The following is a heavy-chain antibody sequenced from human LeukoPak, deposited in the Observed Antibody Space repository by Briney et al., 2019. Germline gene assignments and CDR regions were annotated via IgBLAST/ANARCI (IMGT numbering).Heavy chain of an antibody. Sequence: GGSLRLSCAASGFTFSSYWMSWVRQAPGKGLEWVANIKQDGSEKYYVDSVKGRFTISRDNAKNSLYLQMNSLRAEDTAVYYCARDCTNGVCPNDYWGQGTLATVSS. CDR1: GFTFSSYW. D-gene: IGHD2-8*01. V-gene: IGHV3-7*01. J-gene: IGHJ4*02. CDR2: IKQDGSEK. CDR3: ARDCTNGVCPNDY.